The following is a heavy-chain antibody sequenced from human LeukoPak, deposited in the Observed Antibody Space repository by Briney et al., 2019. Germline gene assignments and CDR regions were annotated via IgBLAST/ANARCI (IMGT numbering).Heavy chain of an antibody. D-gene: IGHD3-3*01. V-gene: IGHV1-46*01. CDR2: IYPRDGST. CDR1: GYIFINNY. Sequence: ASVKVSCKASGYIFINNYIQWVRQAPGQGLEWVGMIYPRDGSTSYAQKFQGRVTVTRDTSTSTVHMELSGLRSEDTAVYYCAREGVTIFGVSYGMDVWGQGTTVTVSS. CDR3: AREGVTIFGVSYGMDV. J-gene: IGHJ6*02.